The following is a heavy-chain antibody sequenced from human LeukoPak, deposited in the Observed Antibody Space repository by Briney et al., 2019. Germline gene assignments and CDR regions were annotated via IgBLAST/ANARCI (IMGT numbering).Heavy chain of an antibody. V-gene: IGHV1-69*13. D-gene: IGHD3-22*01. CDR3: ASAQPYDSSGSWDYYYGMDV. CDR1: GYTFTGYY. Sequence: ASVKVSCKASGYTFTGYYMHWVRQAPGQGLEWMGGIIPIFGTANYAQKFQGRVTITADESTSTAYMELSSLRSEDTAVYYCASAQPYDSSGSWDYYYGMDVWGQGTTVTVSS. J-gene: IGHJ6*02. CDR2: IIPIFGTA.